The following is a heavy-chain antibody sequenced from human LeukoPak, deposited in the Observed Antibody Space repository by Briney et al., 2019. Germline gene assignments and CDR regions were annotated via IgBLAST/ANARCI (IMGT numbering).Heavy chain of an antibody. J-gene: IGHJ5*02. V-gene: IGHV3-21*01. Sequence: PGGSLRLSCAASGFTFSSYSMNWVRQAPGKGLEWVSSISSSSSYIYYADSVKGRLTISRDNAKNSLYLQMNSLRAEDTAVYYCARDRDDILTGYGFDPWGQGTLVTVSS. CDR2: ISSSSSYI. CDR3: ARDRDDILTGYGFDP. D-gene: IGHD3-9*01. CDR1: GFTFSSYS.